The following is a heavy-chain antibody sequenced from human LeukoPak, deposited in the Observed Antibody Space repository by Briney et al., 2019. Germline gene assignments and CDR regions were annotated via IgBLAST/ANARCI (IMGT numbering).Heavy chain of an antibody. CDR3: ARQLRRLGESLYDAFDI. D-gene: IGHD3-10*01. CDR2: IYPGDSDT. CDR1: GYSFTSYW. J-gene: IGHJ3*02. V-gene: IGHV5-51*01. Sequence: GESQKISCKGSGYSFTSYWIGWVRQMPGKGLEWMGIIYPGDSDTRYSPSFQGQVTISADKSISTAYLQWSSLKASDTAMYYCARQLRRLGESLYDAFDIWGQGTMVTVSS.